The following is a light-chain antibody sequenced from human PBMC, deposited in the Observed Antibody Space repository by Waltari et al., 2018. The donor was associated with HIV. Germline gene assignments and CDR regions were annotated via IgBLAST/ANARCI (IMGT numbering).Light chain of an antibody. CDR3: RQSHSNPRA. V-gene: IGKV1-39*01. CDR1: QSINNF. Sequence: DIQMTQSPSSLSASVGDRVTITCRACQSINNFLNWYQQKPGRAPKLLSYTACSFRSRVPSRISGSGSGTDFTFTISNLQTEDSATYCCRQSHSNPRAFGQGTKVEIK. J-gene: IGKJ1*01. CDR2: TAC.